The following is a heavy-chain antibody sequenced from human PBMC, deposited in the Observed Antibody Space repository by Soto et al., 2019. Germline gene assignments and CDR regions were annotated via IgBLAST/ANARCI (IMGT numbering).Heavy chain of an antibody. D-gene: IGHD3-22*01. Sequence: GGSLRLSCAASGFTFSSYSMYWVRQAPGKGLEWVSYISRGSDPIYYADSVRGRFTISRDNAGNSLYLQMSSLRDEDTAVYYCARQMWDYYPSYIDNWGQGTLVTVSS. CDR3: ARQMWDYYPSYIDN. CDR1: GFTFSSYS. V-gene: IGHV3-48*02. J-gene: IGHJ4*02. CDR2: ISRGSDPI.